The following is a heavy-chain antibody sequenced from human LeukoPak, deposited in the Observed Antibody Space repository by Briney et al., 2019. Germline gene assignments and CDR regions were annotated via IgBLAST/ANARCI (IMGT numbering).Heavy chain of an antibody. Sequence: SETLSLTCTVSGGSLSSYYWSWIRQPPGKGLEWIGYIYYSGSTNYNPSLKSRVTMSVDTSKNQFSLKLSSVTAADTAVYHCARQGSDCSGGSCYYYSFDYWGQGTLVTVSS. V-gene: IGHV4-59*08. CDR3: ARQGSDCSGGSCYYYSFDY. J-gene: IGHJ4*02. CDR1: GGSLSSYY. CDR2: IYYSGST. D-gene: IGHD2-15*01.